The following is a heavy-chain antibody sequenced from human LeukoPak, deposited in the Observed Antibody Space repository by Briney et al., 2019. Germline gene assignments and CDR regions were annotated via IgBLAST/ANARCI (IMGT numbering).Heavy chain of an antibody. CDR2: IYHSGST. CDR1: GYSISSGYY. CDR3: VRERSSSSDY. J-gene: IGHJ4*02. V-gene: IGHV4-38-2*02. D-gene: IGHD6-6*01. Sequence: PSETLSLTCAVSGYSISSGYYWGWIRQPPGKGLEWIGSIYHSGSTYYNPSLKSRVTISVGTSKNQFSLKLSSVTATDAAIYYCVRERSSSSDYWGQGTLVTVSS.